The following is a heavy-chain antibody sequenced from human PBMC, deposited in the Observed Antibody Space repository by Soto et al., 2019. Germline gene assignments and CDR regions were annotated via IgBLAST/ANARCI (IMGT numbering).Heavy chain of an antibody. J-gene: IGHJ3*01. CDR3: VKGDLDTAVVNSPDAFDF. V-gene: IGHV3-30*18. Sequence: GRSLRLSCEASGFIISDFGMHWVRKAPGKGLEWVAVISYDGNNKYYAQSVKGRFTISRDNSKNTLFLNMDSLRPEDTAVYHCVKGDLDTAVVNSPDAFDFWGPGTMVTVSS. D-gene: IGHD5-18*01. CDR2: ISYDGNNK. CDR1: GFIISDFG.